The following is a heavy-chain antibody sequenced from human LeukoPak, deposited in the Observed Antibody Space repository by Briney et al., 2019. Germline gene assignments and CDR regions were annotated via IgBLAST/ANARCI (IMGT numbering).Heavy chain of an antibody. D-gene: IGHD4-17*01. Sequence: PGRSLRLSCAASGFTFSSYGMHWVRQAPGKGLEWVAVIWYDGSNKYYADSVKGRFTISRDNSKNTLYLQMNSLRAEDTAVYYCARGKMTTVTGEAFDIWGQGTMVTVSS. CDR2: IWYDGSNK. V-gene: IGHV3-33*01. CDR3: ARGKMTTVTGEAFDI. CDR1: GFTFSSYG. J-gene: IGHJ3*02.